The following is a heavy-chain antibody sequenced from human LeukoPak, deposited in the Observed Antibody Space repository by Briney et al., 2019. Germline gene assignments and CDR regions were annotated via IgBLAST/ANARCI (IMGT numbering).Heavy chain of an antibody. V-gene: IGHV4-59*01. J-gene: IGHJ5*02. CDR3: ARGYCSGGSCLENRFDP. CDR1: GGSISSYY. Sequence: PSETLSPTCTVSGGSISSYYRSWIRQPPGKGLEWIGYIYYSGSTNYNPSLKSRVTISVDTSKNQFSLKLSSVTAADTAVYYCARGYCSGGSCLENRFDPWGQGTLVTVSS. D-gene: IGHD2-15*01. CDR2: IYYSGST.